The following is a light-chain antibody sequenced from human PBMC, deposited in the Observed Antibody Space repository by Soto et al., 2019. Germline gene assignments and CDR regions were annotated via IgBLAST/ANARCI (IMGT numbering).Light chain of an antibody. J-gene: IGLJ1*01. Sequence: SCTGTSSDVGGYNYVSWYQQHPGRAPKLMIYDVSNRPSGISNRFSGSKSGNTASLTISGLQAEDEADYYCSSYTSSSTLRGVFGTGTKVTVL. V-gene: IGLV2-14*04. CDR1: SSDVGGYNY. CDR3: SSYTSSSTLRGV. CDR2: DVS.